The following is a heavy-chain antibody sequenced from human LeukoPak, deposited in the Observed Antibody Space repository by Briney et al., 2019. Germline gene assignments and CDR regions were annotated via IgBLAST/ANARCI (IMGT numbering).Heavy chain of an antibody. CDR1: GYTFTDYY. D-gene: IGHD5-18*01. Sequence: GASVTVSCTASGYTFTDYYIHWVRQAPGQGLEWMGRITPKSGVTSYAQNFQGRVTMTRDTSIGTAYMELNRLRFDDTALYYCARIYLKSGYTYFDQWGQGTLITVSS. J-gene: IGHJ4*02. CDR2: ITPKSGVT. V-gene: IGHV1-2*06. CDR3: ARIYLKSGYTYFDQ.